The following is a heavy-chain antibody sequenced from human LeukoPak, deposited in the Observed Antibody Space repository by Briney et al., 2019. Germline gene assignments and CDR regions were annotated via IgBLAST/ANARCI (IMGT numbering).Heavy chain of an antibody. CDR3: ARDRVPSASYYYGMDV. CDR2: ISYDGSNK. Sequence: GGSLRLYCAASGFTFSSYTMHWVRQAPGKGLEWVAVISYDGSNKYYADSVKGQFTISRDNSKNTLYLQMNSLRAEDTAVYYCARDRVPSASYYYGMDVWGQGTTVTVSS. CDR1: GFTFSSYT. V-gene: IGHV3-30-3*01. J-gene: IGHJ6*02. D-gene: IGHD2-2*01.